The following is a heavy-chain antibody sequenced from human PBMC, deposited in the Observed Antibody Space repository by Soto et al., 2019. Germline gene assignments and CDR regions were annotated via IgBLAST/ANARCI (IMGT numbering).Heavy chain of an antibody. D-gene: IGHD6-13*01. CDR2: IIPIFGTA. Sequence: SVKVSCKASGGTFSSYAISWVRQAPGQGLEWMGGIIPIFGTANYAQKFQGRVTITADESTSTAYMELSSLRSEDTAVYYCARDRIAAATDYYYGMDVWGQGTTVTVSS. CDR1: GGTFSSYA. J-gene: IGHJ6*02. CDR3: ARDRIAAATDYYYGMDV. V-gene: IGHV1-69*13.